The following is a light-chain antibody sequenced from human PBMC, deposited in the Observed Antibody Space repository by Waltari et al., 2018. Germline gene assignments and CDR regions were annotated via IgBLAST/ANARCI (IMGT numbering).Light chain of an antibody. Sequence: EIALTQSPGTLSLSVGERATVSCRASESVSRALAWYQQKPGQAPILLIYGASTRATCIPDRFSGSGSGTDFSLTISRLEPDDFAVYYCQHYLRLPVTFGQGTTVEI. CDR2: GAS. J-gene: IGKJ1*01. V-gene: IGKV3-20*01. CDR1: ESVSRA. CDR3: QHYLRLPVT.